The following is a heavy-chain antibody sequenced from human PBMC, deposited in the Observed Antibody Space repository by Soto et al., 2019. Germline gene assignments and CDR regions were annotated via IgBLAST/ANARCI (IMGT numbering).Heavy chain of an antibody. V-gene: IGHV4-59*08. D-gene: IGHD6-13*01. J-gene: IGHJ4*02. CDR2: ISYSGAT. CDR3: ARAFAIAWYTYYFDY. Sequence: QVQLQESGPGLVKPSETLSLTCTVSGASISGYHWSWIRQFPGKGLECLGYISYSGATNYNPSLKSRVTMAIDTSKNQFALLLTSVTAADTAVYYCARAFAIAWYTYYFDYWGQGPLVTVSS. CDR1: GASISGYH.